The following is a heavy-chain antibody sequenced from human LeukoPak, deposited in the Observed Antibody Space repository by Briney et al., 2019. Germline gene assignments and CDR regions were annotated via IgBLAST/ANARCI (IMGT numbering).Heavy chain of an antibody. CDR2: IRYDGSNK. D-gene: IGHD6-6*01. CDR1: GFTFSSYG. CDR3: AKLIGEKSSSPLDY. Sequence: GGSLRPSCAASGFTFSSYGMHWVRQAPGKGLEWVAFIRYDGSNKYYADSVKGRFTISRDNSKNTLYLQMNSLRAEDTAVYYCAKLIGEKSSSPLDYWGQGTLVTVSS. J-gene: IGHJ4*02. V-gene: IGHV3-30*02.